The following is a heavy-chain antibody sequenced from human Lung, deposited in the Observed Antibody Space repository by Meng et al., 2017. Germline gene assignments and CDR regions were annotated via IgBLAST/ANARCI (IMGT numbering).Heavy chain of an antibody. J-gene: IGHJ4*02. Sequence: VLRLESGAGLVKTSGTLVITCAVSGGSFRSSPWWTWVRQPPGKGLQWIGEFSYTGSTNYNPSLESRLSMSIDEAKNHIALTLTSVTAADTAVYYCAGYSGRFSIHFDYWGQGALVTASS. CDR1: GGSFRSSPW. CDR2: FSYTGST. D-gene: IGHD1-26*01. V-gene: IGHV4-4*02. CDR3: AGYSGRFSIHFDY.